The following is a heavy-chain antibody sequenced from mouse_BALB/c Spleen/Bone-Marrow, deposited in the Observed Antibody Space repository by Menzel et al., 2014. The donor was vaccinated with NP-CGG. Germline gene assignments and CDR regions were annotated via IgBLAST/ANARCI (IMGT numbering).Heavy chain of an antibody. CDR1: GFTFSRYG. V-gene: IGHV5-6-3*01. CDR3: ARAYY. Sequence: EVKLMESGGGLVQFGGSLKLSCAASGFTFSRYGMSWVRQTPDKRLGXVAIINSDGGSTYYPDSVKGRFTIPRDNAKNTLYLQMSSLKSEDTAMYYCARAYYWGQGTLVTVSA. D-gene: IGHD2-10*01. CDR2: INSDGGST. J-gene: IGHJ3*01.